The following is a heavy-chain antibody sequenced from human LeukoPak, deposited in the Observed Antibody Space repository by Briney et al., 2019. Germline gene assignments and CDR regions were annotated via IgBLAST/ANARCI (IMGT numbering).Heavy chain of an antibody. D-gene: IGHD5-24*01. V-gene: IGHV3-53*01. Sequence: GGSLRLSCAVSGFVVANNYMTWVRQAPGKGLEWVALIYVGGTTCHADSMKDRFAISSDYSKNTLYLHMNNLRADDTAVYYCARVRDVYNHVFENWGQGTLVTVS. CDR3: ARVRDVYNHVFEN. CDR2: IYVGGTT. CDR1: GFVVANNY. J-gene: IGHJ4*02.